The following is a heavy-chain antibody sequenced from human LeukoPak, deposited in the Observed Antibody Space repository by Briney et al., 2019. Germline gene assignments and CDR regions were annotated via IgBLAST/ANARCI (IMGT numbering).Heavy chain of an antibody. J-gene: IGHJ4*02. CDR1: GGTFSNYA. CDR2: IIPIFGTA. D-gene: IGHD5-18*01. Sequence: SVKVSCKASGGTFSNYAISWVRQAPGQGLEWMGGIIPIFGTANYAQKFQGRVTITADESTSTAYMELSSLRSEDTAVYYCARTSVEIQLWYFDYWGQGTLVTVSS. V-gene: IGHV1-69*13. CDR3: ARTSVEIQLWYFDY.